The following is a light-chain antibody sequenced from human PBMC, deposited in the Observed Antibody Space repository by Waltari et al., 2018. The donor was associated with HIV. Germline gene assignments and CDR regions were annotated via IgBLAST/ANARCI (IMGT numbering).Light chain of an antibody. V-gene: IGLV3-25*03. CDR1: ALPPHY. Sequence: SSELTQPPSVSVSPGPPVRITCPGDALPPHYTSWYQQTPGQPPVLVMYKDTQRSSGTPERFSGSSSGTTVTLTITAVRAEDEAYYYCQSGDNKLTSVFFGGGTRLTVL. CDR2: KDT. J-gene: IGLJ2*01. CDR3: QSGDNKLTSVF.